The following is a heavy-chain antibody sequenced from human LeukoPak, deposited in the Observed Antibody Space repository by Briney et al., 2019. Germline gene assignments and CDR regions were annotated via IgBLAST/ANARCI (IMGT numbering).Heavy chain of an antibody. V-gene: IGHV4-39*07. Sequence: SETLSLTCTVSGGSISSSSYYWGWIRQPPGTGLEWIGEINHSGSTNYNPSLKSRVTISVDTSKNQFSLKLSSVTAADTAVYYCARGRGPFGYWGQGTLVTVSS. CDR1: GGSISSSSYY. CDR3: ARGRGPFGY. D-gene: IGHD3-10*01. CDR2: INHSGST. J-gene: IGHJ4*02.